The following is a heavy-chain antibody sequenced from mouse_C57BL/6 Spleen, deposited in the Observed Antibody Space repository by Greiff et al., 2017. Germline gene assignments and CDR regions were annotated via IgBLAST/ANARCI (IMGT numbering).Heavy chain of an antibody. V-gene: IGHV1-77*01. CDR3: ARSGLLPYFDY. Sequence: QVQLQQSGAELVKPGASVKISCKASGYTFTDYYINWVKQRPGQGLELIGKIGPGSGSTYYNEKFKGKATLTADKSSSTAYMQLSSLTSEDSAVYFCARSGLLPYFDYWGQGTTLTVSS. J-gene: IGHJ2*01. CDR2: IGPGSGST. CDR1: GYTFTDYY. D-gene: IGHD2-3*01.